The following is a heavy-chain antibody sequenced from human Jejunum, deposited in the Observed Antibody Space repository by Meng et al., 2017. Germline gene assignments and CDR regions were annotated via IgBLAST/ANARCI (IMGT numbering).Heavy chain of an antibody. J-gene: IGHJ4*02. D-gene: IGHD6-19*01. CDR1: GYTFTSCA. CDR2: INAGNGNT. CDR3: ATLNIAVAGY. Sequence: QVQLVQSGAEVKKPGASVKVSCKASGYTFTSCAMHWVRQAPGQRLEWMGWINAGNGNTKYSQKFQGRVTFTRDTSASTAYVELSSLESEDTAVYYCATLNIAVAGYWGQGTLVTVSS. V-gene: IGHV1-3*01.